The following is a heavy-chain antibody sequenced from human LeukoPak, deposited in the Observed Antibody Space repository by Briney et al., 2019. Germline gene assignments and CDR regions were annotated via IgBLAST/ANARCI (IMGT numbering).Heavy chain of an antibody. V-gene: IGHV3-11*01. CDR2: ISSGGSPI. Sequence: GGSPRLSCAASGFTFSDYYMSWIRQAPGKGLEWVSYISSGGSPIYYAESVKGRLTISRDNAKNSLYLQMNSLRAEDTAVYYCARADYALEYWGQGTLVTVSS. CDR1: GFTFSDYY. CDR3: ARADYALEY. J-gene: IGHJ4*02. D-gene: IGHD4-17*01.